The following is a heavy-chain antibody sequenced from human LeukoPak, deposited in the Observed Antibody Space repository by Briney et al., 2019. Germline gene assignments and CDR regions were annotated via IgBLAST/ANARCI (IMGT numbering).Heavy chain of an antibody. Sequence: GGSLRLSCAASGFTFTTFGMIWVRQAPGKGLEWVSGISNSGGTTYYADSVKGRFTISRDNSKDTLYLQMNSLRAEDTAVYYCAKDRGYWGQGTLVIVSS. CDR2: ISNSGGTT. V-gene: IGHV3-23*01. CDR3: AKDRGY. J-gene: IGHJ4*02. CDR1: GFTFTTFG.